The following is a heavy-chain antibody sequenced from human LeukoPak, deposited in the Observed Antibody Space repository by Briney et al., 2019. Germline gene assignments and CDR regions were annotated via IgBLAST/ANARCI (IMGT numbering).Heavy chain of an antibody. V-gene: IGHV1-24*01. D-gene: IGHD1-7*01. J-gene: IGHJ4*02. CDR3: ATINWTYGIGFFDY. CDR2: FDPEDGET. Sequence: GASVKVSCKVSGYTLTELSMHWVRQAPGKGLEWMGGFDPEDGETIYAQKFHGRVTMTEDTSIDTAYMELSSLRSEDAAVYYCATINWTYGIGFFDYWGQGTLVTVSS. CDR1: GYTLTELS.